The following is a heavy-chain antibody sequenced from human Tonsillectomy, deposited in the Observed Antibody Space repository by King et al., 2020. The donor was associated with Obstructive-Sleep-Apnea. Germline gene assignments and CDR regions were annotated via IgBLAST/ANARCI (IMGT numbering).Heavy chain of an antibody. V-gene: IGHV4-59*08. D-gene: IGHD6-19*01. Sequence: QLQESGPGLVKPSETLSLTCTVSGGSISSYYWSWIRQPPGKGLEWIGYIYYSWSTNYNPSLKSRVTISVDTSKNQFSLKLSSVTAADTAVYYCARHGYSSGWAFDYWGQGTLVTVSS. CDR1: GGSISSYY. CDR2: IYYSWST. J-gene: IGHJ4*02. CDR3: ARHGYSSGWAFDY.